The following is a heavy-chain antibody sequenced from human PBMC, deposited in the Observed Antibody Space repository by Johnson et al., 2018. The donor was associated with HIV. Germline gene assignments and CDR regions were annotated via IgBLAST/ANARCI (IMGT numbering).Heavy chain of an antibody. Sequence: VQLVESGGGVVQPGGSLRLSCAASGFTFSNYGMHWVRQAPGKGLEWVANIKQDGSEKYYVDSVKGRFTISRDNAKNSLYLQMNSLRAEDTAVYYCATARRAIDVWGQGTMATVSS. CDR2: IKQDGSEK. J-gene: IGHJ3*01. CDR3: ATARRAIDV. V-gene: IGHV3-7*03. CDR1: GFTFSNYG. D-gene: IGHD6-6*01.